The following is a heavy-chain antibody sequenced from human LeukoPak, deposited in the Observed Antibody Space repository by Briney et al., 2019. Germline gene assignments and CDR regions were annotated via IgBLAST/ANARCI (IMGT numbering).Heavy chain of an antibody. Sequence: ASVKVSCKASGGTFSSYAISWVRQAPGQGLEWMGWINPNSGGTNYAQKFQGRVTMTRDTSISTAYMELSRLRSDDTAVYYCARARNSYYYYYMDVWGKGTTVTVSS. CDR1: GGTFSSYA. CDR3: ARARNSYYYYYMDV. J-gene: IGHJ6*03. V-gene: IGHV1-2*02. D-gene: IGHD1-14*01. CDR2: INPNSGGT.